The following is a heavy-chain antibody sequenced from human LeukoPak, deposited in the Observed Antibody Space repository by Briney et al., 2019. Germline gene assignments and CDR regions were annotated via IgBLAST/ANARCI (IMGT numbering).Heavy chain of an antibody. D-gene: IGHD3-10*01. CDR1: GGTFSSYA. CDR2: INTNTGNP. V-gene: IGHV7-4-1*02. Sequence: ASVNVSCKASGGTFSSYAISWVRQAPGQGLEWMGWINTNTGNPTYAQGFTGRFVFSLDTSVSTAYLQISSLKAEDTAVYYCARVSAPGSGSYYYYYYGMDVWGQGTTVTVSS. CDR3: ARVSAPGSGSYYYYYYGMDV. J-gene: IGHJ6*02.